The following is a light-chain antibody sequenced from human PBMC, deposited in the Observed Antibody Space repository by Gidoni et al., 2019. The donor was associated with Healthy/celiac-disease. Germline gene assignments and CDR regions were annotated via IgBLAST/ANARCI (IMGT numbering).Light chain of an antibody. CDR1: PSVSSY. CDR2: DAT. J-gene: IGKJ5*01. V-gene: IGKV3-11*01. Sequence: ELVLPQSPATLSLSPGERATRSCRANPSVSSYLAWYQQKPGQAPRLLIYDATNKATGIPAMFSGSGSGTYFTLTISSLEPEDFAVYCCQQRSNRPTFGQGTRLEIK. CDR3: QQRSNRPT.